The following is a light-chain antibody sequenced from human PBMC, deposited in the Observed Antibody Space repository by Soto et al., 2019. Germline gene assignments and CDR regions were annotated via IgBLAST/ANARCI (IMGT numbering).Light chain of an antibody. CDR3: QTWDTGVRV. CDR1: SGHSSYA. V-gene: IGLV4-69*01. CDR2: VNTDGSH. Sequence: QPVLTQSPSASASLGASVTLTCTLSSGHSSYAIAWHQQQPEKGPRFLMKVNTDGSHTKGDGIPDRFSGSISGAERYLTISSLQSEDEADYYCQTWDTGVRVFGGGTKLTVL. J-gene: IGLJ3*02.